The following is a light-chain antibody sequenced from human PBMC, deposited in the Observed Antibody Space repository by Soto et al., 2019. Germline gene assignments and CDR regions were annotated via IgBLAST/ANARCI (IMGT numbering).Light chain of an antibody. CDR2: GNS. CDR3: QSYDSSLSGRYV. J-gene: IGLJ1*01. CDR1: SSNIGAGYD. Sequence: QSVLTQPPSVSGAPGQGVTISCTGSSSNIGAGYDVHWYQQLPGTAPKLLIYGNSNRPSGVPDRFSGSKSGTSASLAITWLQAEDEADYYCQSYDSSLSGRYVFGTGTKVTVL. V-gene: IGLV1-40*01.